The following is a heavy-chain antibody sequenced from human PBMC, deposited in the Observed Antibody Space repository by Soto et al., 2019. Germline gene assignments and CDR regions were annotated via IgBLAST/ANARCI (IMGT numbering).Heavy chain of an antibody. Sequence: SETLSLTCTVSGGSISSSSYYWGWIRQPPGKGLEWIGSIYYSGSTYYNPSLKSRVTISVDTSKNQFSLKLSSVTAADTAVYYCARPSRITVASGGEFDPWDQGTLVTVSS. CDR3: ARPSRITVASGGEFDP. D-gene: IGHD6-25*01. V-gene: IGHV4-39*01. J-gene: IGHJ5*02. CDR2: IYYSGST. CDR1: GGSISSSSYY.